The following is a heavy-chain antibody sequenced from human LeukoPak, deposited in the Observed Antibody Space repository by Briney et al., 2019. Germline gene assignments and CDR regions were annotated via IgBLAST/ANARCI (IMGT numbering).Heavy chain of an antibody. D-gene: IGHD3-10*01. CDR2: INQDGSEK. CDR3: ARDPDMVRGVNFDY. V-gene: IGHV3-7*03. J-gene: IGHJ4*02. CDR1: GLTFSSHW. Sequence: GGSLRLSCAASGLTFSSHWMNWVRQAPGKGLEWVANINQDGSEKYYVDSVKGRFTISRDNTKNSLYLQMNSLRAEDTAVYYWARDPDMVRGVNFDYWGQGTLVTVSS.